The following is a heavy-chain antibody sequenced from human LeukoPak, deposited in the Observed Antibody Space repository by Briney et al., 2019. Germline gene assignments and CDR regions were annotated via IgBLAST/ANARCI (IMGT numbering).Heavy chain of an antibody. CDR1: GGSINSYY. D-gene: IGHD2-2*01. Sequence: SETLSLTCTVSGGSINSYYWSWIRQPPGKGLEWIGYIYYSGSTNYNPSLKSRVTISVDTSKNQFSLKLSSVTTADTAVYYCARVLRFGRGYCSSTSCYTGFDPWGQGTLVTVSS. J-gene: IGHJ5*02. CDR2: IYYSGST. CDR3: ARVLRFGRGYCSSTSCYTGFDP. V-gene: IGHV4-59*01.